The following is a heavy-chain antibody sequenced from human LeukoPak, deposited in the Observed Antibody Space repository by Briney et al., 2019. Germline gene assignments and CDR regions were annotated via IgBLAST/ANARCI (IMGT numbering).Heavy chain of an antibody. D-gene: IGHD4-11*01. CDR1: DFVFSDYW. V-gene: IGHV3-15*01. Sequence: GGSLRLSCVASDFVFSDYWMSWVRQAPGKGLEWVGRIKSKTDGGTTDYAAPVKGRFTISRDDSKNRLYLQMNSLKTEDTAVYYCTTTDYSDLGYGMDVWGQGTTVTVSS. CDR3: TTTDYSDLGYGMDV. CDR2: IKSKTDGGTT. J-gene: IGHJ6*02.